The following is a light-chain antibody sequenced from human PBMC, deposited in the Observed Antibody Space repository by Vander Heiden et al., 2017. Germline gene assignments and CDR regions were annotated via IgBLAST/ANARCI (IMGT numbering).Light chain of an antibody. V-gene: IGKV3-20*01. CDR1: QSVSSSY. CDR3: QQDGSSPYT. J-gene: IGKJ2*01. CDR2: GAS. Sequence: EIVLTQSPGTLSLSPGERATLSCMASQSVSSSYLAWYQQKPGQAPRLLIYGASSRATCIPDRFSGSGSGTDFTLTISRLEPEDFAVYYCQQDGSSPYTFGQGTKVDIK.